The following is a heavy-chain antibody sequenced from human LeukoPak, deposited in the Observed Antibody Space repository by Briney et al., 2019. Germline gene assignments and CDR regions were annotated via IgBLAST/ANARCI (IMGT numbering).Heavy chain of an antibody. V-gene: IGHV3-9*01. CDR2: ISWNSGSI. CDR1: GFTFDDYA. CDR3: AKHMSAYYGSGGYCTD. Sequence: TGGSLRLSCAASGFTFDDYAMHWVRQAPGKGLEWVSGISWNSGSIGYADSVKGRFTISRDNAKNSLYLQMNSLRAEDTALYYCAKHMSAYYGSGGYCTDWGQGTLVTVSS. D-gene: IGHD3-10*01. J-gene: IGHJ4*02.